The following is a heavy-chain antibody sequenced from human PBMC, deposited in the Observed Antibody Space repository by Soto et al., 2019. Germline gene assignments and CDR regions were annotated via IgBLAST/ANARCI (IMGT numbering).Heavy chain of an antibody. CDR2: TSASGDRT. CDR1: GFTFSTYT. D-gene: IGHD5-12*01. J-gene: IGHJ3*02. CDR3: AKDRGSGYSGYDEYAFDI. V-gene: IGHV3-23*01. Sequence: EVQLLESGGGLVQPGGSLRLSCAASGFTFSTYTMSWVRQAPGKGLEWVSGTSASGDRTYYAESVKGRFTISRDNSKNTLYQQMNTLRAEDTAVYYCAKDRGSGYSGYDEYAFDIWGQGTVVTVSA.